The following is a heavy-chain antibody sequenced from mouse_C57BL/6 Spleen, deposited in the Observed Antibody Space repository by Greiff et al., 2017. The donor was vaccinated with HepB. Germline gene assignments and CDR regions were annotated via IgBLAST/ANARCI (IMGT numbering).Heavy chain of an antibody. CDR3: ARWPSDGYYRYFDV. CDR1: GYTFTDYY. CDR2: INPNNGGT. Sequence: EVQLQQSGPELVKPGASVKISCKASGYTFTDYYMNWVKQSHGKSLEWIGDINPNNGGTSYNQKFKGKATLTVDKSSSTAYMELRSLTSEDSAVYYCARWPSDGYYRYFDVWGTGTTVTVSS. D-gene: IGHD2-3*01. J-gene: IGHJ1*03. V-gene: IGHV1-26*01.